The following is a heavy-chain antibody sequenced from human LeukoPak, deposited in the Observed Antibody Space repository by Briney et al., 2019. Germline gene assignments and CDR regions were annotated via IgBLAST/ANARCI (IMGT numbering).Heavy chain of an antibody. CDR2: IYPGDSDT. CDR1: GYSFTSYW. CDR3: ARPRDYYDSSGLPEVGFDY. D-gene: IGHD3-22*01. V-gene: IGHV5-51*03. J-gene: IGHJ4*02. Sequence: GEALKISCKGSGYSFTSYWSGWVRQMPGKGLEWMGVIYPGDSDTRYNPSFQGQVTISADKSISTAYVQLSSLKASDTAMYYCARPRDYYDSSGLPEVGFDYWGQGTLVTVSS.